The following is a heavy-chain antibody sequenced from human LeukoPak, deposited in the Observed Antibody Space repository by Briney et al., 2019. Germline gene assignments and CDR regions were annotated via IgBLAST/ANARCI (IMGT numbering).Heavy chain of an antibody. J-gene: IGHJ4*02. CDR2: IYYSGST. Sequence: SETLSLTCTVSGGSISGYFWSWVRQPPGKGLEWIGYIYYSGSTYYNPSLKSRVTISVDTSKNQFSLKLSSVTAADTAVYYCARGRTYYYDSSGWTYDYWGQGTLVTVSS. D-gene: IGHD3-22*01. CDR3: ARGRTYYYDSSGWTYDY. CDR1: GGSISGYF. V-gene: IGHV4-59*08.